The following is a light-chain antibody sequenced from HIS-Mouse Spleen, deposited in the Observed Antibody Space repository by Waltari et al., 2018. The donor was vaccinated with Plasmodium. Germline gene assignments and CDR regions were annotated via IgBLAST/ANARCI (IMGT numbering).Light chain of an antibody. CDR2: DDSDSDE. Sequence: PVLTQPPSSSASPGEAARPTGTLHSDINVGSYNIYWYQQKPGSPPRYPLHDDSDSDEVQGSGVPGGFSGSKDSSANAWILLISGLQSEDEADYCCMFCPSNASGVFGGGTKLTVL. CDR1: SDINVGSYN. J-gene: IGLJ3*02. CDR3: MFCPSNASGV. V-gene: IGLV5-37*01.